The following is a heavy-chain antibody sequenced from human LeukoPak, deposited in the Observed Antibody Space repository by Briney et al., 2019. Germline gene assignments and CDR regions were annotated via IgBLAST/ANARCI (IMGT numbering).Heavy chain of an antibody. D-gene: IGHD3-22*01. V-gene: IGHV1-2*02. CDR1: GYTFTGYY. Sequence: ASVKVSCKASGYTFTGYYMHRVRQAPGQGFEWMGWINPNSGGTNYAQKFQGRVTMTRDTSISTAYMELSRLRSDDTAVYYCAANYYDSSGYFDYWGQGTLVTVSS. CDR2: INPNSGGT. J-gene: IGHJ4*02. CDR3: AANYYDSSGYFDY.